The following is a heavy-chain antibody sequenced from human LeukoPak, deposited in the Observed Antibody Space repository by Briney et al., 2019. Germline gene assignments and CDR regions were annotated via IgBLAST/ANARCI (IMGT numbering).Heavy chain of an antibody. J-gene: IGHJ4*02. CDR3: ARLAKYNSGWSIFDY. D-gene: IGHD6-19*01. V-gene: IGHV4-59*08. CDR2: IYDRGGT. CDR1: GGSFSDFY. Sequence: PETLSLTCTVSGGSFSDFYWTWIWQPPGKGLEWIGWIYDRGGTSYNPALESRVTILVDTSKNQISLQMNSVTAADTAVFYCARLAKYNSGWSIFDYWGQGTLVTVSS.